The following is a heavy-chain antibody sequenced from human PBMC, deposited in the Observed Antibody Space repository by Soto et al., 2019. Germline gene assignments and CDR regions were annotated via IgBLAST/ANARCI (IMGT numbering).Heavy chain of an antibody. CDR1: GGSISSSNW. V-gene: IGHV4-4*02. J-gene: IGHJ4*02. Sequence: SETLSLTCAVSGGSISSSNWWSWVRQPPGKGLEWIGEIYHSGSTNYNPSLKSRVTISVDKSKNQFSLKLSSVTAADTAVYYCASRLHLGELSLYPYFDYWGQGTVVTSPQ. CDR2: IYHSGST. CDR3: ASRLHLGELSLYPYFDY. D-gene: IGHD3-16*02.